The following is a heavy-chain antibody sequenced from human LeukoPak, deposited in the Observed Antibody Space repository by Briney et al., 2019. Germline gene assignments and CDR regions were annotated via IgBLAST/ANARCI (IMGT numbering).Heavy chain of an antibody. D-gene: IGHD1-26*01. CDR1: GGSISSGSYY. V-gene: IGHV4-61*02. Sequence: SQTLCLTCTVSGGSISSGSYYWSWIRQPAGKGLEWIGRIYTSGSTNYNPSLKSRVTISVDTSKNQFSLKLSSVTAAETAVYYCARRSGSYRGFDYWGQGTLVTVSS. CDR2: IYTSGST. J-gene: IGHJ4*02. CDR3: ARRSGSYRGFDY.